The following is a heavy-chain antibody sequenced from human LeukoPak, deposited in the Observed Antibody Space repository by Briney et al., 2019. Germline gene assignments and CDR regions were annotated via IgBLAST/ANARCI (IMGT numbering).Heavy chain of an antibody. D-gene: IGHD5/OR15-5a*01. CDR1: GFIFSNYW. V-gene: IGHV3-7*01. CDR2: IKQDGSEE. Sequence: PGGSLRLSCAASGFIFSNYWVSWVRLAPGRGLEWVANIKQDGSEEYYVDSVKGRFTISRDNAKNSMYLQMNSLRADGTAVYYCARIFSVYYAFDYWGQGTPVTASS. J-gene: IGHJ4*02. CDR3: ARIFSVYYAFDY.